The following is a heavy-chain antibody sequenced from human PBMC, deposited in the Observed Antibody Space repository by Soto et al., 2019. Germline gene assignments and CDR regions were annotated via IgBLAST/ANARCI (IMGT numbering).Heavy chain of an antibody. Sequence: SETLSLTCAVYGGSFSGYYWSWIRQPPGKGLEWIGEINHSGSTNYNPSLKNRVTISVDTSKNQFSLKLSSVTAADTAVFYCARGLTRGNPRRKYNNQSKYNYYYMDVWGKGTTVTVSS. D-gene: IGHD3-10*01. V-gene: IGHV4-34*01. CDR1: GGSFSGYY. CDR3: ARGLTRGNPRRKYNNQSKYNYYYMDV. J-gene: IGHJ6*03. CDR2: INHSGST.